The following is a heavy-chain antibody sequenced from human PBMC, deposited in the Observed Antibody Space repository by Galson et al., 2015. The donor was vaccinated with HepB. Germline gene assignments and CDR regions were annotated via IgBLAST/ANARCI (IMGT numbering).Heavy chain of an antibody. Sequence: SLRLSCAASGFTFSRYSMNWVRQAPGKGLEWVSSISSSSSYIYYADSVKGRFTVSSDNAKNSLYLQMNSLRAEDTAVYYCARGGSYYGSGKFDYWGQGTLVTVSS. CDR2: ISSSSSYI. V-gene: IGHV3-21*01. D-gene: IGHD3-10*01. CDR3: ARGGSYYGSGKFDY. CDR1: GFTFSRYS. J-gene: IGHJ4*02.